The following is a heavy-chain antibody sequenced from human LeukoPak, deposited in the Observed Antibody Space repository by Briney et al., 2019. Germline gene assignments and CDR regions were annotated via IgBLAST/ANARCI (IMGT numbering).Heavy chain of an antibody. CDR2: INPNSGGT. V-gene: IGHV1-2*02. Sequence: ASVKVSCKASGYTFTGYYMHWVRQAPGQGLEWMGWINPNSGGTNYAQKFQGRVTMTRDTSISTAYLQWSSLKASDTAIYYCARYPKNYFDVTGYFDLWGQGTLVTVSS. CDR1: GYTFTGYY. D-gene: IGHD3-22*01. CDR3: ARYPKNYFDVTGYFDL. J-gene: IGHJ4*02.